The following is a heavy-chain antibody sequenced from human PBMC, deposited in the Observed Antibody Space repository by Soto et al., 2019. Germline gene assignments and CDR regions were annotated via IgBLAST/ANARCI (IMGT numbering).Heavy chain of an antibody. CDR2: IFYSGST. CDR3: ARQPTTGDTDLWFEA. Sequence: QLQLLESGPGLVKASETLSLTCSVSGGSISTSRSYWAWIRQPPGKGLEWLANIFYSGSTFYNPSLASGGSGSVDTSKNEFSLKLRSVTAADTAAYYCARQPTTGDTDLWFEAWGQGTLVTVSS. V-gene: IGHV4-39*01. J-gene: IGHJ5*02. D-gene: IGHD2-21*01. CDR1: GGSISTSRSY.